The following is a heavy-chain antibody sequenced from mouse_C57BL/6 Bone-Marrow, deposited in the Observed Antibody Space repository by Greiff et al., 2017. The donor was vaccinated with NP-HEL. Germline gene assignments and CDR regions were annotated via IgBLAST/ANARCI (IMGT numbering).Heavy chain of an antibody. CDR1: GYTFTSYW. D-gene: IGHD1-1*01. CDR2: IDPSDSYT. V-gene: IGHV1-69*01. J-gene: IGHJ4*01. Sequence: VQLQQPGAELVMPGASVKLSCKASGYTFTSYWMHWVKQRPGQGLEWIGEIDPSDSYTNYNQKFKGKSTLTVDKSSSTAYMQLSSLTSEDSAVYYCALYYYGTGYAMDYWGQGTSVTVSS. CDR3: ALYYYGTGYAMDY.